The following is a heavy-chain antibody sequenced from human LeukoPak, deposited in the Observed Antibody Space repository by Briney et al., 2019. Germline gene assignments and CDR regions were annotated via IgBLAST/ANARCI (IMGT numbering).Heavy chain of an antibody. CDR2: INHSGST. CDR1: GGSFRGYY. D-gene: IGHD3-3*01. J-gene: IGHJ4*02. CDR3: RYYDFWSGYYVDDY. Sequence: SETLSLTCAVYGGSFRGYYWSWIRQPPGKGLEWIGEINHSGSTNYNPSLKSRVTISVDTSKNQFSLKLSSVTAADTAVYYCRYYDFWSGYYVDDYWGQGTLVTVSS. V-gene: IGHV4-34*01.